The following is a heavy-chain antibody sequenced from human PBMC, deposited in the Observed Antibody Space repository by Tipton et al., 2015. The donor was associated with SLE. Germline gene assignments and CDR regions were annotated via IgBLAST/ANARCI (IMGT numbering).Heavy chain of an antibody. CDR2: ISYDGSNK. CDR1: GFTFSSYA. Sequence: RSLRLSCAASGFTFSSYAMHWVRQAPGKGLEWVAVISYDGSNKYYADSVKGRFTISRDNSKNTLYLQMISLRAEDTAIYYCAKNPYSSDNYFDSWGQGTLVTVSS. CDR3: AKNPYSSDNYFDS. J-gene: IGHJ4*02. D-gene: IGHD6-19*01. V-gene: IGHV3-30*04.